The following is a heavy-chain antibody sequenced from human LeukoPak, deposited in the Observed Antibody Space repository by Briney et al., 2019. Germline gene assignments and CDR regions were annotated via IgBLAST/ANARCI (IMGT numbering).Heavy chain of an antibody. CDR1: GGSISSYY. CDR3: ARERSTAMADY. Sequence: PSETLSLTCTVSGGSISSYYWSWIRHPPGKGLEWIGYIYYSGSTNYNPSLKSRVTISVDTSKNQFSLKLSSVTAADTAVYYCARERSTAMADYWGQGTLVTVSS. J-gene: IGHJ4*02. D-gene: IGHD5-18*01. CDR2: IYYSGST. V-gene: IGHV4-59*01.